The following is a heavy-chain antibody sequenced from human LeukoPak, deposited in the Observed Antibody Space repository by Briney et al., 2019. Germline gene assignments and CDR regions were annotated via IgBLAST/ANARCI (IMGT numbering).Heavy chain of an antibody. V-gene: IGHV2-5*02. Sequence: ESGPTLVKTTQTLTLTCTFSGFSVSTSGVGVGWIRQPPGKALEWLALIYWDDDKRYSPSLKSRLTITKDTSKNQVVLTMTNMDPVDTATYYCARYAKGGVVTAMGVDYWGQGSLVTVSS. CDR2: IYWDDDK. CDR1: GFSVSTSGVG. D-gene: IGHD2-21*02. CDR3: ARYAKGGVVTAMGVDY. J-gene: IGHJ4*02.